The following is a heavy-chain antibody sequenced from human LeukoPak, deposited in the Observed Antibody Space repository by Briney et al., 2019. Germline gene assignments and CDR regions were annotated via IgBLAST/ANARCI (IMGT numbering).Heavy chain of an antibody. J-gene: IGHJ4*02. D-gene: IGHD3-10*01. CDR1: GFTVRDNY. CDR2: LYSGGAA. V-gene: IGHV3-53*01. Sequence: PGGSLRLSCAVSGFTVRDNYLNWVRQTPGGGLECVSVLYSGGAAHYADSVKGRFTISRDTSKNTLSLQMNSLRVEDTALYYCARGTFSPQGSYYGHWGQGTRVTVSS. CDR3: ARGTFSPQGSYYGH.